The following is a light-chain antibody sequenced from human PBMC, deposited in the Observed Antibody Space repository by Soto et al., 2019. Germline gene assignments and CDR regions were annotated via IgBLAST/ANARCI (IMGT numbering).Light chain of an antibody. CDR3: QQSYSSSWT. Sequence: DIQMTQSPSSLSLSVGDRVTITCRASQSVGNYLNWYQQKQGKAPNLLLFAASNLQSWVPSRFSGSGSGTDFTLTISSLEPEDFASYYCQQSYSSSWTFGQGTKVEIK. V-gene: IGKV1-39*01. CDR2: AAS. CDR1: QSVGNY. J-gene: IGKJ1*01.